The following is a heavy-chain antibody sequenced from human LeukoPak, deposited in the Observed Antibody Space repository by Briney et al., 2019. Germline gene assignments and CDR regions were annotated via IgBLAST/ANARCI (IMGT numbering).Heavy chain of an antibody. CDR2: INPRGGST. Sequence: ASVKVSCKASGYTFTSYYMHWVRQAPGQGLEWMGIINPRGGSTSYAQKFQGRVTMTRDTSTSTVYMELSSLRSEDTAVYYCARDLYQVVPAAVSYYYYGMDVWGQGTTVTVSS. V-gene: IGHV1-46*01. D-gene: IGHD2-2*01. CDR1: GYTFTSYY. J-gene: IGHJ6*02. CDR3: ARDLYQVVPAAVSYYYYGMDV.